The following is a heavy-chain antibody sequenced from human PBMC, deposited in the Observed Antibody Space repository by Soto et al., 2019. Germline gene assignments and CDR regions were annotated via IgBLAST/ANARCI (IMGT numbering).Heavy chain of an antibody. D-gene: IGHD3-3*01. CDR1: GGSISSSSYC. J-gene: IGHJ5*01. CDR3: AGRTSLTSVEIFSGGLSGYNWVDP. Sequence: SETLSLTCTVSGGSISSSSYCWGWIRQPPGKGLEWIGSIYYSGSTYYNPSLKSRVTMSVDTSQNQFSLKLSSVTAADTAVYYCAGRTSLTSVEIFSGGLSGYNWVDPWGRGTLLTVSS. CDR2: IYYSGST. V-gene: IGHV4-39*01.